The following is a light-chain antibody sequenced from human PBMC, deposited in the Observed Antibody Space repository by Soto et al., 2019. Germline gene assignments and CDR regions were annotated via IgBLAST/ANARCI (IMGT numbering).Light chain of an antibody. Sequence: QAVVTQEPSFSVSPGGTVTLTCGLSSGSVSTNYYPSWYQQTPGQAPRTLIYSTNTRSSGVPDRFSGSILGNKAALTITGAQADDESDYYCVLYMGGASWVFGGGTKLTVL. CDR1: SGSVSTNYY. J-gene: IGLJ3*02. V-gene: IGLV8-61*01. CDR3: VLYMGGASWV. CDR2: STN.